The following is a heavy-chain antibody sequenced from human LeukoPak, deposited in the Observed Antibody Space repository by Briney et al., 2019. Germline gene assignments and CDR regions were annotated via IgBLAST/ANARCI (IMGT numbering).Heavy chain of an antibody. CDR3: AREGGGSSLQH. D-gene: IGHD6-6*01. CDR2: INPSGGST. J-gene: IGHJ1*01. CDR1: GYTFFTSG. Sequence: ASVKVSCKASGYTFFTSGISWVRQAPGQGLEWMGIINPSGGSTSYAQKFQGRVTMTRDTSTSTVYMELSSLRSEDTAVYYCAREGGGSSLQHWGQGTLVTVSS. V-gene: IGHV1-46*01.